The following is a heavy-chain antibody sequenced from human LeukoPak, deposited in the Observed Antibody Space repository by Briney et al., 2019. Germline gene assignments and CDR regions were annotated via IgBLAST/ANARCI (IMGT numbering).Heavy chain of an antibody. CDR1: GGSIGTYY. V-gene: IGHV4-4*07. Sequence: SETLSLTCSVSGGSIGTYYWSWIRQPAGEGLEWIGRIYTGGSTNYNPSLKSRVTLSIETPKNQFSLELTSVTAADTAVYYCATTRRTTQFRDGYNGWPFDYWGQGTLVTVSS. CDR3: ATTRRTTQFRDGYNGWPFDY. J-gene: IGHJ4*02. CDR2: IYTGGST. D-gene: IGHD5-24*01.